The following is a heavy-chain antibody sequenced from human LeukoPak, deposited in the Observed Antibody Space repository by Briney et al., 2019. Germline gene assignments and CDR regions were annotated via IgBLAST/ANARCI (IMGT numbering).Heavy chain of an antibody. Sequence: GASLRLSCAASGFTFSSYAMSWVRQAPGKGLNWVSAISGSGGSTYYADSVKGRFTISRDNSKNTLYLQMNSLRAEDTAVYYCAKDAFDYYDSSGPESWGQGTLVTVSS. D-gene: IGHD3-22*01. J-gene: IGHJ5*02. V-gene: IGHV3-23*01. CDR3: AKDAFDYYDSSGPES. CDR1: GFTFSSYA. CDR2: ISGSGGST.